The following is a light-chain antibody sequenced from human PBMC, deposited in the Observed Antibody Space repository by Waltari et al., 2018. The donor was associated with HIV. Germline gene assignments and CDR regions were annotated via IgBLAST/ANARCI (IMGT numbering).Light chain of an antibody. V-gene: IGKV3-20*01. CDR3: QQYGNSPLT. J-gene: IGKJ4*01. Sequence: EIVLTQSPGTLSLSPGERATLSCRASQSISSSDLVWYQQKPGQAPRLLIYGASSGATGIPDRFSGSGSGTDFTLTISRLEPEDFAVYYCQQYGNSPLTFGGGTKVEIK. CDR2: GAS. CDR1: QSISSSD.